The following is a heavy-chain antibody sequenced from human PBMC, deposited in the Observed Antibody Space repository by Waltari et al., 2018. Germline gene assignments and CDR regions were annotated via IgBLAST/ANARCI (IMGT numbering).Heavy chain of an antibody. CDR3: AKAGRAVAGTWVDYFDS. CDR1: GPSSSTSG. J-gene: IGHJ4*02. D-gene: IGHD6-19*01. CDR2: IWNDGSNK. Sequence: QVQLVESGGVAVQPGASLVLPGAASGPSSSTSGMHWVRQAPGKGLEWVALIWNDGSNKYYADSVKGRFTISRDNSKNTLYLQMNSLTTEDTAIYYCAKAGRAVAGTWVDYFDSWGQGTQVTVSS. V-gene: IGHV3-30*02.